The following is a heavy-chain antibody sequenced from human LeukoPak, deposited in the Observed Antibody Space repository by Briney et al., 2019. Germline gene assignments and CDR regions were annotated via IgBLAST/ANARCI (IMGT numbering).Heavy chain of an antibody. Sequence: GESLKISCKGSGYSFTTYWIGWVRQMPGKGLEWMGIIYPGDSDTRYSPSFQGQVTISADKSISTAYLQWSSLKASDTAMYCCARLVRNIAAGVYQFDYWGQGTLVTVSS. V-gene: IGHV5-51*01. D-gene: IGHD6-13*01. CDR2: IYPGDSDT. CDR1: GYSFTTYW. CDR3: ARLVRNIAAGVYQFDY. J-gene: IGHJ4*02.